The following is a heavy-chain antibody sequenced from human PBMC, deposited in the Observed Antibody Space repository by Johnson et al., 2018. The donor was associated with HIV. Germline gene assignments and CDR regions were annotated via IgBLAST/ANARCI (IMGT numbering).Heavy chain of an antibody. V-gene: IGHV3-66*01. CDR3: ARGDYYDSSGYFSDAFDI. D-gene: IGHD3-22*01. J-gene: IGHJ3*02. CDR2: IYSGGST. Sequence: VQLVESGGGLVKPGGSLRLSSAASGFIFSDYYLTWVRQAPGKGLEWVSVIYSGGSTYYADSVKGRFTISRDKSKNTLNLQMNSLRAEDTAVYYCARGDYYDSSGYFSDAFDIWGQGTMVTVSS. CDR1: GFIFSDYY.